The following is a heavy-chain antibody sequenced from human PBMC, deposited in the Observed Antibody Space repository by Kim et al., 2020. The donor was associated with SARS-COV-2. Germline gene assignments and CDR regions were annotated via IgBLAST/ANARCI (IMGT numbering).Heavy chain of an antibody. CDR1: GFTFTTYA. Sequence: GGSLRLSCATSGFTFTTYAMTWVRQAPGKGLEWVSSVGSSDAFTYYADSVKGRLAISRDNSKNTLYLQINSLRAEDTAVYFCARSWVIRGASPMFYFDNWGQGTLVTVSS. CDR3: ARSWVIRGASPMFYFDN. D-gene: IGHD2-21*01. CDR2: VGSSDAFT. V-gene: IGHV3-23*01. J-gene: IGHJ4*02.